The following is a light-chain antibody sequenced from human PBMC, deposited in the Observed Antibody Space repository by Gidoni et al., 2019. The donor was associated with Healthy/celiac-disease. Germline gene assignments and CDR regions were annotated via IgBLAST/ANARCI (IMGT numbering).Light chain of an antibody. CDR1: QSISSW. V-gene: IGKV1-5*03. J-gene: IGKJ3*01. CDR3: QQYNSYHLFT. CDR2: KAS. Sequence: DIQMTQSPSTLSASVADRVTITCRASQSISSWLAWYQQKPGKAPKLLIYKASSLESGVPSRFSGSGSGTEFTLTISSLQPDDFATYYCQQYNSYHLFTFGPGTKVDIK.